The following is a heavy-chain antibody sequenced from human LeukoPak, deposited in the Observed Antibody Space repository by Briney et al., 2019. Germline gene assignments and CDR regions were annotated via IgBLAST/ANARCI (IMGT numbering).Heavy chain of an antibody. V-gene: IGHV4-38-2*02. Sequence: SETLSLTCTVSDYSIRSGFYWGWIRQPPGKGLEWIGTIYHSGDTYYNPSLKSRVTISVDTSKNQFSLKLSSVTAADTAVYYCAREIGATIPKFDYWGQGTLVTVSS. J-gene: IGHJ4*02. CDR2: IYHSGDT. CDR3: AREIGATIPKFDY. CDR1: DYSIRSGFY. D-gene: IGHD5-12*01.